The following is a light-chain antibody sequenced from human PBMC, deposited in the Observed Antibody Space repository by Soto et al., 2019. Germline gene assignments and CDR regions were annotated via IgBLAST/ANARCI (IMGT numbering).Light chain of an antibody. J-gene: IGKJ5*01. Sequence: RVMTQSPAPLSVAPGGRATLSCRGSQSVSSNLAWYQQKPGQAPRLLIYGASTRATGIPARFSGSGSGTEFTLTLTSLEPEDFAVYFCHQRYNWPRVTFGKGTRLEIK. CDR2: GAS. CDR3: HQRYNWPRVT. CDR1: QSVSSN. V-gene: IGKV3-15*01.